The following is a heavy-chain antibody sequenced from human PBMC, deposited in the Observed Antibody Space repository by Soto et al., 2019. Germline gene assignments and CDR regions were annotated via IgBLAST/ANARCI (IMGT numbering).Heavy chain of an antibody. Sequence: AGGSLRLSCAASGFTCSSYWMSWVRQAPGKGLEWVANIKQDGSEKYYVDSVKGRFTISRDNAKNSLYLQMNSLRAEDTAVYYCARDEVMPYMDVWGKGTTVTVS. V-gene: IGHV3-7*01. CDR3: ARDEVMPYMDV. CDR2: IKQDGSEK. J-gene: IGHJ6*03. D-gene: IGHD3-16*01. CDR1: GFTCSSYW.